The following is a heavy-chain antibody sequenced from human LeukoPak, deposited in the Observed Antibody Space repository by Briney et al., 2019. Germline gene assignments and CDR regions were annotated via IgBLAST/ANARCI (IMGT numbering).Heavy chain of an antibody. J-gene: IGHJ4*02. V-gene: IGHV4-4*07. Sequence: TPSETLSLTCTVSGASISAFHWTWFRQPAGKGLEWIGLIYSSGSTLFNPSLKSRVAMSVDLTKNQLSLKLTSVTAADTAMYYCARKDGDYWGRGTLVTVSS. CDR2: IYSSGST. CDR3: ARKDGDY. CDR1: GASISAFH.